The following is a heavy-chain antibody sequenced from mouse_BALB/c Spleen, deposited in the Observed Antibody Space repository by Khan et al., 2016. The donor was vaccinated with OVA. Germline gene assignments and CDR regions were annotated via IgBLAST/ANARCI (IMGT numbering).Heavy chain of an antibody. CDR1: GYAFTTYN. Sequence: VQLQQSGPELVRPGASVKVSCKASGYAFTTYNMYWVKQSHGKSLEWIGYIDPYNGVTNYNQNFKDKATLTVDKSSSAAYMHLDSLTSEDSAVYFCARSSDGFYPLADWGQGTLFTVSA. CDR2: IDPYNGVT. J-gene: IGHJ3*01. CDR3: ARSSDGFYPLAD. V-gene: IGHV1S135*01. D-gene: IGHD2-3*01.